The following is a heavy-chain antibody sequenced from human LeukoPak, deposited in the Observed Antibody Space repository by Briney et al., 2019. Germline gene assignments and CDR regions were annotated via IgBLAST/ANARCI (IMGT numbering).Heavy chain of an antibody. CDR3: AKGSYYDSSGYATPPVYFDY. D-gene: IGHD3-22*01. V-gene: IGHV3-23*01. J-gene: IGHJ4*02. Sequence: GGSLRLSCAASGFTFSSYAMSWVRQAPGKGLEWVSXXXXXXGSTYYADSVKGRFTISRDNSKNTLYLQMNSLRAEDTAVYYCAKGSYYDSSGYATPPVYFDYWGQGTLVTVSS. CDR2: XXXXXGST. CDR1: GFTFSSYA.